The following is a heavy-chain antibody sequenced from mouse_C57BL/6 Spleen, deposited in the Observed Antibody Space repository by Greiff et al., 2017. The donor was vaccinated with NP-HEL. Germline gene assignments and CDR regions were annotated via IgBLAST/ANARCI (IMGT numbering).Heavy chain of an antibody. D-gene: IGHD4-1*01. J-gene: IGHJ2*01. V-gene: IGHV1-61*01. CDR1: GYTFTSYW. Sequence: VQLQQPGAELVRPGSSVKLSCKASGYTFTSYWMDWVKQRPGHGLEWIGNIYPSDSETHNNQKFKDKAPLTVDKSSSTASMQVSSLTSEDSAVYDCARNWGRFDYWGQGTTLTVSS. CDR2: IYPSDSET. CDR3: ARNWGRFDY.